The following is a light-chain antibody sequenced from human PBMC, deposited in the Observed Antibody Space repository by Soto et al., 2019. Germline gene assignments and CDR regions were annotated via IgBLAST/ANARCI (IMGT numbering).Light chain of an antibody. CDR2: EGG. J-gene: IGLJ1*01. CDR1: GSNIGGYNL. V-gene: IGLV2-23*01. Sequence: QSALTQPASVSGSAGQSITISCTGSGSNIGGYNLVSWYQQHAGKAPKLIIYEGGKRPSGVSNRFSGSKSGTTASLTISGLQAEDDADYYCCSYVGSTTYVFGGGTKLTVL. CDR3: CSYVGSTTYV.